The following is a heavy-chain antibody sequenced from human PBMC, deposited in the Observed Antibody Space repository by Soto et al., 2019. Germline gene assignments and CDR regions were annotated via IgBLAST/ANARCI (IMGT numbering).Heavy chain of an antibody. V-gene: IGHV1-69*08. D-gene: IGHD3-10*01. CDR2: IIPILGIA. CDR3: ARENYGDGPAGY. Sequence: QVQLVQSGAEVKKPGSSVKVSCKASGGTFSSYTISWVRQAPGQGLEWMGRIIPILGIANYAQKFQGRVTITTDKSTSTAYMELSSLRSEDTAVYYCARENYGDGPAGYWGQGTLVTVSS. CDR1: GGTFSSYT. J-gene: IGHJ4*02.